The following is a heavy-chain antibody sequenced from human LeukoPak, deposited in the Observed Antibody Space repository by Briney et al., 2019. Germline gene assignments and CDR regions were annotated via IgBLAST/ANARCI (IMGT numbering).Heavy chain of an antibody. CDR1: GFTFSSYE. CDR2: ISSSGSTI. V-gene: IGHV3-48*03. Sequence: GGSLRLSCAASGFTFSSYEMNWVRQAPGKGLEWVSYISSSGSTIYYADSVKGRFTISRDNAKNSLYLQTNSLRAEDTAVYYCARILSSGFDYWGQGTLVTVSS. D-gene: IGHD3-22*01. CDR3: ARILSSGFDY. J-gene: IGHJ4*02.